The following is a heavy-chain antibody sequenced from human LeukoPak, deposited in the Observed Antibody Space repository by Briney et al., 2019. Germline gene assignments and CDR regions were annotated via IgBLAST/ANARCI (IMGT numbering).Heavy chain of an antibody. CDR3: ARRRDRRYFDY. Sequence: PSETLSLTCAVYGGSFSGYYWSWIRQPPGKGLEWIGEINHSGSTNYNPSLKSRVTISVDTSKNQFSLKLSSVTAADTAVYYCARRRDRRYFDYWGQGTLVTVSS. V-gene: IGHV4-34*01. J-gene: IGHJ4*02. CDR2: INHSGST. CDR1: GGSFSGYY.